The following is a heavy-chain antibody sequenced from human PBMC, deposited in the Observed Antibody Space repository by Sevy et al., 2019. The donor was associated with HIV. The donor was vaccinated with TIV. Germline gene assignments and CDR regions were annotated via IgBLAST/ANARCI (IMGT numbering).Heavy chain of an antibody. D-gene: IGHD3-22*01. Sequence: GGSLRLSCAASGFTFSPYSMNWFRQSPGKGLEWLSHISGTGNTIYYTGSVKGRFTIPRDNAKNSLYLQMNSLRVEDTAMYYCARVPLYSDSHINDYWGQGTLVTVSS. CDR1: GFTFSPYS. J-gene: IGHJ4*02. V-gene: IGHV3-48*04. CDR2: ISGTGNTI. CDR3: ARVPLYSDSHINDY.